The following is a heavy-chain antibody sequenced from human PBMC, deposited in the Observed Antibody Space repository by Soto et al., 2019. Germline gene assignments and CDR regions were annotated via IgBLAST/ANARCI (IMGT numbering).Heavy chain of an antibody. CDR3: ASDNGVLTVCGY. CDR2: ISYDGSNK. Sequence: QVQLVESGGGVVQPGRSLRLSCAASGFTFSSYGMHWVRQAPGRGLEWVAVISYDGSNKYYADSVKGRFTISRDNSKNTLYLQMNSLRAEDSTLYYYASDNGVLTVCGYWGQGTLVTVSS. CDR1: GFTFSSYG. J-gene: IGHJ4*02. D-gene: IGHD2-21*01. V-gene: IGHV3-30*03.